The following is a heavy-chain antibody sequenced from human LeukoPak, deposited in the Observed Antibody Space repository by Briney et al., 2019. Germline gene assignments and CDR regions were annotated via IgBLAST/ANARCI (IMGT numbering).Heavy chain of an antibody. CDR1: GFTFSTYS. J-gene: IGHJ4*02. D-gene: IGHD2-2*01. V-gene: IGHV3-48*01. Sequence: GGSLRLSCAASGFTFSTYSMNWVRQAPGKGLEWLSYISISGTTIDYADSVKGRFTISRDNAKNSLYLQMNSLRAEDSAVYYCARDSTYAFDYWGQGALVTVSS. CDR2: ISISGTTI. CDR3: ARDSTYAFDY.